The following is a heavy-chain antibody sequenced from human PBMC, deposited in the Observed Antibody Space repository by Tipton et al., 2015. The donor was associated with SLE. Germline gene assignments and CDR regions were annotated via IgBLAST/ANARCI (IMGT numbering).Heavy chain of an antibody. CDR2: INPNSGGT. CDR3: ARDLGLVRGAFDI. V-gene: IGHV1-2*02. Sequence: QAQLVQSGAEVKKPGASVKVSCKASGYTFTGYYMHWVRQAPGQGLEWMGWINPNSGGTNYVQKFQGRVTMTRDTSISTAYMELSRLRSDDTAVYYCARDLGLVRGAFDIWGQGTMVTVSS. J-gene: IGHJ3*02. D-gene: IGHD6-6*01. CDR1: GYTFTGYY.